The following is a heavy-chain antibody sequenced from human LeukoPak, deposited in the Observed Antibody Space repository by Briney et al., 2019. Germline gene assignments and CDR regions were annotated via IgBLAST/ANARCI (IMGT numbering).Heavy chain of an antibody. CDR1: GYTFTTYY. J-gene: IGHJ4*02. V-gene: IGHV1-46*01. CDR3: ARDISGYYRWDPDFDC. Sequence: ASVKVSCKASGYTFTTYYMHWVRQAPGQGLEWMGIINPSGGSASYAQKFQGRVTMTRDTSTATVYMELSSLRSEDTAVYYCARDISGYYRWDPDFDCWGQGTLVTVSS. CDR2: INPSGGSA. D-gene: IGHD3-22*01.